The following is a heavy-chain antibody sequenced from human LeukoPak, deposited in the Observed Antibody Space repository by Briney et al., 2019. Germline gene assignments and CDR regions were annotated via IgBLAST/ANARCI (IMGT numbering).Heavy chain of an antibody. Sequence: ASVKVSCKASGYTFTGYYMHWVRQAPGQGLEWMGWINPNSGGTNYAQKFQGRVTMTRDTSISTAYMELSRLRSDDTAVYYCARVKGAEAAISVLGYWGQGTLVTVSS. D-gene: IGHD2-2*01. CDR3: ARVKGAEAAISVLGY. CDR2: INPNSGGT. J-gene: IGHJ4*02. CDR1: GYTFTGYY. V-gene: IGHV1-2*02.